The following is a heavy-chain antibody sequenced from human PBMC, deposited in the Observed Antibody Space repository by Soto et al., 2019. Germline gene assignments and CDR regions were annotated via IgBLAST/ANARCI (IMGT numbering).Heavy chain of an antibody. CDR3: ASPSIAARPGYYYYGMDV. D-gene: IGHD6-6*01. CDR1: GYSFTSYW. J-gene: IGHJ6*02. V-gene: IGHV5-51*01. Sequence: PVGSLKISGHGSGYSFTSYWIGWVRQMPWKGLEWMGIIYPGDSDTRYSPSFQGQVTISADKSISTAYLQWSSLKASDTAMYYCASPSIAARPGYYYYGMDVWGQGTTVTVSS. CDR2: IYPGDSDT.